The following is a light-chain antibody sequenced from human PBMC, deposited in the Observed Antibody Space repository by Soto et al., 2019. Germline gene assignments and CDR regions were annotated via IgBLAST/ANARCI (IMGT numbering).Light chain of an antibody. CDR2: DAS. V-gene: IGKV3-11*01. CDR3: QQRSNWPYT. J-gene: IGKJ2*01. Sequence: EILLTQSPTTLSLSPGERATLSCRASQSVCNYLAWYQQKPGQAPRLLIYDASNRATGIPARFSGSGSGTYFTLTIRGLAPEDFAVYYCQQRSNWPYTFGQGTNLQIK. CDR1: QSVCNY.